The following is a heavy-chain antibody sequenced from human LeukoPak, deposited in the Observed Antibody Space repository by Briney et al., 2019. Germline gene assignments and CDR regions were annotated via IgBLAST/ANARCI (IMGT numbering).Heavy chain of an antibody. CDR2: MSYSGAT. V-gene: IGHV4-39*01. CDR3: ARHCRAVLVVPVARGDYFDY. D-gene: IGHD2-2*01. CDR1: CGSICSSSYH. Sequence: SETLSLICTVSCGSICSSSYHWGGIRQPPGEGLQWITSMSYSGATYYNPSLQSRVTISVDTSKNQSSLKLYSVTAADTAVYYCARHCRAVLVVPVARGDYFDYLGQGTLVTVSS. J-gene: IGHJ4*02.